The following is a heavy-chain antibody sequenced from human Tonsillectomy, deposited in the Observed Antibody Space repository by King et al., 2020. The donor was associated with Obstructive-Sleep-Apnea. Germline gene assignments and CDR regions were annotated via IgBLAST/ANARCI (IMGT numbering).Heavy chain of an antibody. Sequence: QLVQSGAEVKKPGSSVKVSCKASGGTFSSYAISWVRQAPGQGLEWMGGIIPILGIANYAKKFQGRVTITADKSTNTAFMELSSLRSEDTAVYYCARADNWNDRGWFDPWGQGTLVTVSS. J-gene: IGHJ5*02. CDR2: IIPILGIA. CDR3: ARADNWNDRGWFDP. V-gene: IGHV1-69*10. CDR1: GGTFSSYA. D-gene: IGHD1-1*01.